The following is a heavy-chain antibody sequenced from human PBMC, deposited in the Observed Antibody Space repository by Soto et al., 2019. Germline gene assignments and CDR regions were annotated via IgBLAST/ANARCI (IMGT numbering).Heavy chain of an antibody. D-gene: IGHD4-17*01. Sequence: QVQLVQSGAAVKKPGSSVKVSCKASGGTFSSYTISWMRQAPGQGLEWMGRIIPILGIANYAQKFQGRVTITADKSTSTAYMELSSLRSEDTAVYYCARDSPPYGDYLSDYWGQGTLVTVSS. CDR3: ARDSPPYGDYLSDY. CDR2: IIPILGIA. V-gene: IGHV1-69*08. CDR1: GGTFSSYT. J-gene: IGHJ4*02.